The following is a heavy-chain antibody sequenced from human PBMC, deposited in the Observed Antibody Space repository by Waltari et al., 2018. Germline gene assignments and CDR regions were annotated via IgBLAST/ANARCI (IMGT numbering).Heavy chain of an antibody. CDR3: SRCYRDVWSGYYTSSFDP. V-gene: IGHV1-2*02. Sequence: QVQLVQSGAEIKTPGASVKVSCKASGYTFTDNLIHWVRQAPGQGLEWMGWIHCNNGGTHYAQTVQGRVTMSRDTSSNTVFMEMNTLNSDDTAVYYCSRCYRDVWSGYYTSSFDPWGQGTLVTVS. CDR1: GYTFTDNL. CDR2: IHCNNGGT. J-gene: IGHJ5*02. D-gene: IGHD3-3*01.